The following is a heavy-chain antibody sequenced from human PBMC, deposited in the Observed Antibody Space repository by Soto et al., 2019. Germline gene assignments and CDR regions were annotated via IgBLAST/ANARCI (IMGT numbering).Heavy chain of an antibody. CDR1: GFTFSSYG. V-gene: IGHV3-30*18. CDR3: AKVGYCSSTSCYYFDY. D-gene: IGHD2-2*01. J-gene: IGHJ4*02. CDR2: ISYDGSNK. Sequence: PGGSLRLSCAASGFTFSSYGMHWVRQAPGKGLECVAVISYDGSNKYYADSVKGRFTISRDNSKNTLYLQMNSLRAEDTAVYYCAKVGYCSSTSCYYFDYWGQGTLVTVSS.